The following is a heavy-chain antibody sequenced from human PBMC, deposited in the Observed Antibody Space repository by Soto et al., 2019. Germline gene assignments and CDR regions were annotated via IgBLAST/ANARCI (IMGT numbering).Heavy chain of an antibody. V-gene: IGHV3-23*01. CDR3: TTGIYYDILTGYHNVAY. J-gene: IGHJ4*02. Sequence: PGGSLRLSCAASGFTFRRYAMSWVRQAPGKGLEWVSAISGSGGSTYYADSVKGRFTISRDNSKNTLYLQMNSLRAEDTAVYYCTTGIYYDILTGYHNVAYWGQGALVTVSS. CDR2: ISGSGGST. D-gene: IGHD3-9*01. CDR1: GFTFRRYA.